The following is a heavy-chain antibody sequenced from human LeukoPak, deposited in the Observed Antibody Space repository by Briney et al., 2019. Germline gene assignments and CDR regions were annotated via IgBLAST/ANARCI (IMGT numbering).Heavy chain of an antibody. J-gene: IGHJ4*02. CDR3: ARGRGGDSRTFDY. V-gene: IGHV4-4*07. CDR2: IYTTGST. D-gene: IGHD2-21*01. CDR1: GDPISGYF. Sequence: PSETLSLTCAVSGDPISGYFWNWIRQPAGKGLEWIGRIYTTGSTKYNPSLQSRITMSVDTSKNQFSLNLNSVTAADTAVYYCARGRGGDSRTFDYWGQGTLVTVSS.